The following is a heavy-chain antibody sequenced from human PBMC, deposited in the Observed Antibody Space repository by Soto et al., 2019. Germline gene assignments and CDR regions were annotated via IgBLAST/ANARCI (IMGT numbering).Heavy chain of an antibody. Sequence: GGSLRFSCAASGFTFSNAWMNWVRQAPGKGLEWVGRIKSKTDGGTTDYAAPVKGRFTISRDDSKNTLYLQMNSLKTEDTAVYYCTTSEYSSSSSDAFDIWGQGTMVTVSS. V-gene: IGHV3-15*07. D-gene: IGHD6-6*01. CDR1: GFTFSNAW. J-gene: IGHJ3*02. CDR2: IKSKTDGGTT. CDR3: TTSEYSSSSSDAFDI.